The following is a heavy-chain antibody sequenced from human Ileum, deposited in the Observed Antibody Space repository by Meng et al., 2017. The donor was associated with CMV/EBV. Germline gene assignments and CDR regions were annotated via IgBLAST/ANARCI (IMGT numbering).Heavy chain of an antibody. CDR1: NGSFDIYY. V-gene: IGHV4-4*08. CDR2: ISSSGDT. CDR3: ARAHVIPNGNYMFDY. J-gene: IGHJ4*02. Sequence: HVHLQESGPGLVKPSATLSLPCSVSNGSFDIYYWSCLRQSPGKGLEFFAYISSSGDTNYNPPLRSRVAISIDTTKEHFSLRLTSVTAADTAVYYCARAHVIPNGNYMFDYWGQGALVTVSS. D-gene: IGHD1-7*01.